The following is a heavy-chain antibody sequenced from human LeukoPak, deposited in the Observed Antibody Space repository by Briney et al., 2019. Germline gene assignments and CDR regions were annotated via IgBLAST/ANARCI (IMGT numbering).Heavy chain of an antibody. CDR1: GFTFRNYA. CDR3: AKGSDYDPPYYYYYMDV. CDR2: ISSNGGIT. Sequence: GGSLRLSCAASGFTFRNYAMHWVRQAPGKGLEYVSAISSNGGITYYANSVKGRFTISRDNSKNTLYLQMGSLRAEDTAVYYCAKGSDYDPPYYYYYMDVWGKGTTVTISS. D-gene: IGHD5-12*01. V-gene: IGHV3-64*01. J-gene: IGHJ6*03.